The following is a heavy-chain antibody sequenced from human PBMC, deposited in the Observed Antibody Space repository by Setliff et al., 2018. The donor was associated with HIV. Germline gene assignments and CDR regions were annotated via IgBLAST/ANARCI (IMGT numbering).Heavy chain of an antibody. J-gene: IGHJ4*02. CDR2: IYHSGRGT. Sequence: PSETLSLTCTVSSGSISTDNWWHWIRQSPGKGLEWIGEIYHSGRGTNYNPSLKSRVTISVDTSKNQFSLKLNSVTAADTAVYYCASSPIAAPTYYFDYWGQGTLVTVSS. D-gene: IGHD6-6*01. CDR3: ASSPIAAPTYYFDY. V-gene: IGHV4-4*02. CDR1: SGSISTDNW.